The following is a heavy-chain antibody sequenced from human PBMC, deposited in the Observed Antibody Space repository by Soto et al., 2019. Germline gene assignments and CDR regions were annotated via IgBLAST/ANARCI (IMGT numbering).Heavy chain of an antibody. D-gene: IGHD1-26*01. CDR3: ARSRYSGSYQPFDS. J-gene: IGHJ4*02. CDR2: IDWDDGI. CDR1: GFSLTTSGMR. Sequence: SGPTLGNPTPTLTLTCTFSGFSLTTSGMRVSWIRQPPGKALEWLARIDWDDGIFYSSSLKTGLSISKDTSKNQVVLTMTNMDPVDTATFYCARSRYSGSYQPFDSRGRGTLVTVSS. V-gene: IGHV2-70*04.